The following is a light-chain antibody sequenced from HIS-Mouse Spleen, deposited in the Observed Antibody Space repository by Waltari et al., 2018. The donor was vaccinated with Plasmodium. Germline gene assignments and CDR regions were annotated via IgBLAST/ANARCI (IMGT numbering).Light chain of an antibody. Sequence: SYELTPPSSVSVSPGQTARITCSGTVLAKKYARWFQQKPGQAPVLVIYKDSERPSGIPERFSGSSSGTTVTLTISGAQVEDEADYYCYSAADNNWVFGGGTKLTVL. J-gene: IGLJ3*02. CDR3: YSAADNNWV. V-gene: IGLV3-27*01. CDR2: KDS. CDR1: VLAKKY.